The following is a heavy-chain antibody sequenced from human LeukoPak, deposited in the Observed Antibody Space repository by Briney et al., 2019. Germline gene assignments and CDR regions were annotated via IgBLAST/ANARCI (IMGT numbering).Heavy chain of an antibody. CDR1: GGSFSGYY. Sequence: PSETLSLTCAVYGGSFSGYYWSWIRQPPGKGLEWIGEINHSGSTNYNPSLKSRVTISVDTSKNQFSLKLSSVTAADTAVYYRARGRRAAIPNWLDPWGQGTLVTVSS. J-gene: IGHJ5*02. CDR3: ARGRRAAIPNWLDP. V-gene: IGHV4-34*01. CDR2: INHSGST. D-gene: IGHD5-18*01.